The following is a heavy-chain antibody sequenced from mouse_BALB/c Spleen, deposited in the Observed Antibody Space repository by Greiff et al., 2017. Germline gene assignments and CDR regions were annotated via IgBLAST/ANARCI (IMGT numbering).Heavy chain of an antibody. CDR3: ARGATGYYAMDY. D-gene: IGHD3-1*01. J-gene: IGHJ4*01. Sequence: EESGPGLVKPSQSLSLTCSVTGYSITCGYYWNWIRQFPGNKLEWMGYISYDGSNNYNPSLKNRISITRDTSKNQFFLKLNSVTTEDTATYYCARGATGYYAMDYWGQGTSVTVSS. CDR2: ISYDGSN. CDR1: GYSITCGYY. V-gene: IGHV3-6*02.